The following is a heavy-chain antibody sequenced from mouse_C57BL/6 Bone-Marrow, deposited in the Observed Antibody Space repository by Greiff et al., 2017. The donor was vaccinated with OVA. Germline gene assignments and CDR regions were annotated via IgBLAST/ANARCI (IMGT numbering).Heavy chain of an antibody. CDR2: INYDGSST. V-gene: IGHV5-16*01. D-gene: IGHD2-3*01. Sequence: DVMLVESEGGLVQPGSSMKLSCTASGFTFSDYYMAWVRQVPEKGLEWVATINYDGSSTYYMDSLQRRFIISRDNAKNTLYLQMSSLKSEDTATYYCARGWYDGDYGFYWYIDVWGTGTTVTVSS. CDR1: GFTFSDYY. J-gene: IGHJ1*03. CDR3: ARGWYDGDYGFYWYIDV.